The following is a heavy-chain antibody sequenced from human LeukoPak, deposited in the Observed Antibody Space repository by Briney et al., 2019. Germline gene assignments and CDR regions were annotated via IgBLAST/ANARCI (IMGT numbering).Heavy chain of an antibody. J-gene: IGHJ4*02. V-gene: IGHV3-23*01. CDR3: AKATMVRGVIVYFDY. CDR2: ISDDGGST. D-gene: IGHD3-10*01. CDR1: GFTFSNYA. Sequence: GGSLRLSCVASGFTFSNYAMSWVRQAPGKGLEWVSAISDDGGSTYYADSVKGRFTISRDNSKNTLYLQMNSLRAEDTAIYYCAKATMVRGVIVYFDYWGQGTLVTVSS.